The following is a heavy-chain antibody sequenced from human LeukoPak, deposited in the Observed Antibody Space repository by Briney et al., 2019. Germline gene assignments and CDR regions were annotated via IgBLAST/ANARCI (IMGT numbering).Heavy chain of an antibody. D-gene: IGHD6-19*01. CDR1: GYTFTSYD. CDR3: ARAASRSGWHLSVSYYYMDV. J-gene: IGHJ6*03. Sequence: ASVKVSCKASGYTFTSYDINWVRQATGQGLEWMGWMNPNSGNTGYAQKFQGRVTITRNTSISTAYLELSSLRSEDTAVYYCARAASRSGWHLSVSYYYMDVWGKRTTVTVSS. V-gene: IGHV1-8*03. CDR2: MNPNSGNT.